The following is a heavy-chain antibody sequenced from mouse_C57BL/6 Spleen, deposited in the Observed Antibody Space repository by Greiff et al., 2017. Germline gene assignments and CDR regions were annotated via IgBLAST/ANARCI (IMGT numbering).Heavy chain of an antibody. CDR1: GYTFTDYY. D-gene: IGHD2-3*01. CDR3: ARDDAAWFAY. V-gene: IGHV1-26*01. Sequence: VQLQPSGPELVKPGASVKISCKASGYTFTDYYMNWVKQSHGKSLEWIGDINPNNGGTSYNQKFKGKATLTVDKSSSTAYMELRSLTSEDSAVYYCARDDAAWFAYWGQGTLVTVSA. CDR2: INPNNGGT. J-gene: IGHJ3*01.